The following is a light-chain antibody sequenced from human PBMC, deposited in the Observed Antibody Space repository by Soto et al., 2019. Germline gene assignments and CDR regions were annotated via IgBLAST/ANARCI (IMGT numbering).Light chain of an antibody. V-gene: IGKV3-15*01. CDR1: QSVSSN. J-gene: IGKJ1*01. CDR2: GAS. Sequence: DIVMTQSPATLSVSPGERATLSCRASQSVSSNLAWYQQKPGQAPRLLIYGASTRATGIPARFSGSGSGTEFTLTISIRQSEDFAVYYCQQYNNWPGTFGQGTKVEIK. CDR3: QQYNNWPGT.